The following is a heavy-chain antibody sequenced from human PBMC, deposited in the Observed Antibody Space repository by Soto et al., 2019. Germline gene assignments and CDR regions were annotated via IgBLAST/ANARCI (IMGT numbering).Heavy chain of an antibody. Sequence: QVQLVESGGGVVQPGRSLRLSCAASGFTFSSYGMHWVRQAPGKGLEWVAVIWYDGSNKYYADSVKGRFTISRDNSKNTLSLQMNSLRAEDTAVYYCARWGIAASDYWGQGTLVTVSS. CDR2: IWYDGSNK. J-gene: IGHJ4*02. CDR1: GFTFSSYG. V-gene: IGHV3-33*01. D-gene: IGHD6-13*01. CDR3: ARWGIAASDY.